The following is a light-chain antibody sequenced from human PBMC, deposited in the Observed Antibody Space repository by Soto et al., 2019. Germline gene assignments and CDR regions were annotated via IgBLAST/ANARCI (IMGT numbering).Light chain of an antibody. CDR3: QVRDVWPS. V-gene: IGKV3-11*01. CDR1: QSVSTS. J-gene: IGKJ1*01. CDR2: DAS. Sequence: IVLTQSPVTLAVSPGESAVLSCRASQSVSTSLAWYQHKPGQAPRLFIYDASKRAPGIPASFTGSGSWAHFTLTISSIEPEDIAVYYCQVRDVWPSFGQGTKVEIK.